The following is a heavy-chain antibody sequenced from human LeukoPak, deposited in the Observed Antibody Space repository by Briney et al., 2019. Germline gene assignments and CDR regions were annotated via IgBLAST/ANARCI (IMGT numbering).Heavy chain of an antibody. Sequence: SVKVSCKASGGTFSSYAISWVRQAPGQGLEWMGRIIPILGIANYAQKFQGRVTITADKSTSTAYMELSSLRSEDTAVYYCAREMDYGDYLVYYYYYGMDVWGQGTTGTVSS. CDR1: GGTFSSYA. V-gene: IGHV1-69*04. J-gene: IGHJ6*02. CDR2: IIPILGIA. CDR3: AREMDYGDYLVYYYYYGMDV. D-gene: IGHD4-17*01.